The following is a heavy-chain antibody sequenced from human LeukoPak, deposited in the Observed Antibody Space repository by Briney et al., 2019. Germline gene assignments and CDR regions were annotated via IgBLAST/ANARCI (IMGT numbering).Heavy chain of an antibody. CDR3: ARDREMATRLHDAFDF. Sequence: SETLSLTCTVSGGSIRSYHWSWIRQPPGKRLEWIGYIYDSGSTNYNPSLKSRVTISIDTSKNQFSLKLSSVTAADTAVYYCARDREMATRLHDAFDFWGQGTMVTVSS. J-gene: IGHJ3*01. V-gene: IGHV4-59*01. CDR2: IYDSGST. CDR1: GGSIRSYH. D-gene: IGHD5-24*01.